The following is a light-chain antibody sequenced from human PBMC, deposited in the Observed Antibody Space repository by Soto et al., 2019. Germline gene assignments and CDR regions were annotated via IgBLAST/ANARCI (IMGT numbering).Light chain of an antibody. CDR2: DVS. J-gene: IGKJ1*01. CDR3: QQCNTFWT. V-gene: IGKV1-5*01. CDR1: HTISSW. Sequence: DIQMTQSPSTLSASLGDRVTITCRASHTISSWLAWYHHKPGKAPKLLIYDVSTLESGVPSRFSGSGFGTEFTLTISSLQPDDSATYYCQQCNTFWTFGQGTKVDI.